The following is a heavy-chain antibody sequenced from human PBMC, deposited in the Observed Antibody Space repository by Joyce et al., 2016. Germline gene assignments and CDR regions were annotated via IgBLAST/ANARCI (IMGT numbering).Heavy chain of an antibody. J-gene: IGHJ4*02. CDR1: GFTFRSFG. CDR2: ISFDGRTK. Sequence: QVQLVESGGGVVQPGRSLRLSFAASGFTFRSFGVHWVRQAPGKGLEWVAVISFDGRTKHYADSVKGRFTISRDNSKNTLHLDMNSLRTEDTAVYYCVKRRKYSGDDFDHWGQGTLVIVSS. D-gene: IGHD5-12*01. CDR3: VKRRKYSGDDFDH. V-gene: IGHV3-30*18.